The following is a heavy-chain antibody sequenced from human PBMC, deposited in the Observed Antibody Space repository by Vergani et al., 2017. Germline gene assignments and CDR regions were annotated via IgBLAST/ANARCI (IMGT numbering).Heavy chain of an antibody. D-gene: IGHD1-1*01. J-gene: IGHJ3*02. V-gene: IGHV1-24*01. CDR3: ATDLRGTTGTTGSRGAFDI. CDR2: FDPEDGET. Sequence: QVQLVQSGAEVKKPGASVKVSCKVSGYTLTELSMHWVRQAPGKGLEWMGGFDPEDGETIYAQKFQGRVTMTEDTSTDTAYMELSSLRSEDTAVYYCATDLRGTTGTTGSRGAFDIWGQGTMVTVSS. CDR1: GYTLTELS.